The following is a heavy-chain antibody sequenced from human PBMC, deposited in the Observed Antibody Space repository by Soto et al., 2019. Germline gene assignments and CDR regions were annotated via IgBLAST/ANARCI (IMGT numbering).Heavy chain of an antibody. CDR2: IYYSGST. V-gene: IGHV4-39*01. J-gene: IGHJ6*02. Sequence: QLQLQESDPGLVKPSETLSLTCTVSSAPVSSSTYTWGWIRQPPGKGLEWIGSIYYSGSTYYNPFLNSRLTVSVDTSKNQFSLKVTSVTAADTAVYYCARLHGYCISSSCHGHYAMDVWGQGTTVTVSS. D-gene: IGHD2-2*01. CDR3: ARLHGYCISSSCHGHYAMDV. CDR1: SAPVSSSTYT.